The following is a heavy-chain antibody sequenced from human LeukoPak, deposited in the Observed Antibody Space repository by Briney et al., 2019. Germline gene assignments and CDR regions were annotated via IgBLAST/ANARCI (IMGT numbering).Heavy chain of an antibody. CDR2: IRSKANSYAT. Sequence: GSLRLSCATSGFTFSDSAIHWVRQASGKGLEWVGRIRSKANSYATAYAASVKGRFTISRDNSKNTAYLQMNSLKTEDTAVYYCEILTGDAFDIWGQGTMVTVSS. V-gene: IGHV3-73*01. CDR1: GFTFSDSA. CDR3: EILTGDAFDI. J-gene: IGHJ3*02. D-gene: IGHD3-9*01.